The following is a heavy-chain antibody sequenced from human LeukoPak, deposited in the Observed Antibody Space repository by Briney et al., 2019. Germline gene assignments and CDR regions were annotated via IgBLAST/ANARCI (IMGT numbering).Heavy chain of an antibody. D-gene: IGHD2-2*01. Sequence: ASVKVSCKASGYTFTGYYMHWVRQAPGQGREWMGWINPNSGGTNYAQKFQGRVTMTRDTSISTAYMELSRLRSHDTAVYYCARDQGYCSSTSCFNYYYGMDVWGQGTTVTVSS. CDR1: GYTFTGYY. V-gene: IGHV1-2*02. J-gene: IGHJ6*02. CDR3: ARDQGYCSSTSCFNYYYGMDV. CDR2: INPNSGGT.